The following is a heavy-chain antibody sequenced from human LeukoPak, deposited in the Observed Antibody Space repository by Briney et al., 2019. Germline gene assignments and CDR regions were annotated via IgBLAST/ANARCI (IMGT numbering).Heavy chain of an antibody. J-gene: IGHJ3*02. CDR3: AREDDILTAYVDAFDI. CDR1: GGSISSGSYY. D-gene: IGHD3-9*01. V-gene: IGHV4-61*02. CDR2: IDSRGGT. Sequence: SETLSLTCTVSGGSISSGSYYWSWIRQPAGKGLEWIGRIDSRGGTDYNPSLKSRVTISLDTSKNQFSLKLSSVTAADTAVYYCAREDDILTAYVDAFDIWGQGTVVAVSS.